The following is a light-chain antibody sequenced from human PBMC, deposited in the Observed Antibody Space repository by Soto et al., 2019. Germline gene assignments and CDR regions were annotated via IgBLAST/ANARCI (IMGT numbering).Light chain of an antibody. V-gene: IGKV3-20*01. CDR2: GAS. CDR3: QQYGGSVQT. Sequence: EIVLTQFPVTLSLSPGERATLSCRASQSGGSNYLAWYQQRPGQPPNLLIFGASHRAPDIPDRFSGSGSGTDFTLTISRLEPEDFAVYYCQQYGGSVQTFGQGTRWIS. CDR1: QSGGSNY. J-gene: IGKJ1*01.